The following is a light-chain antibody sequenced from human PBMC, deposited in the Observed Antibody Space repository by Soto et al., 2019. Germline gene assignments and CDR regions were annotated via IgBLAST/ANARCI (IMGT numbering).Light chain of an antibody. V-gene: IGLV1-40*01. Sequence: QSVLTQPPSVSGAPGQRVTISCTGSSSNIGAGYDVHWYQQLPGTAPKLIIYGNSNRPSGVPDRFSGAKSGISASLAITGLQAADEADYYCQSYVGTLRGWVFGGGTKLTVL. J-gene: IGLJ3*02. CDR3: QSYVGTLRGWV. CDR1: SSNIGAGYD. CDR2: GNS.